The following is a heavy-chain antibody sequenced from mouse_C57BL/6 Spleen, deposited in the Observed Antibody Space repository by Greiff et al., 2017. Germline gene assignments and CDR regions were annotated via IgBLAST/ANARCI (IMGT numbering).Heavy chain of an antibody. D-gene: IGHD1-1*01. CDR3: ARYYDYYGGVAY. V-gene: IGHV7-3*01. CDR1: GFTFTDYY. J-gene: IGHJ3*01. Sequence: EVQGVESGGGLVQPGGSLSLSCAASGFTFTDYYMIWVRQTPGKALEWLGFIRHKANGYTTEYSAPVKGRFTLSRDHSQSNLYLQMNALRAEVSATYYCARYYDYYGGVAYWGQGTLVTVSA. CDR2: IRHKANGYTT.